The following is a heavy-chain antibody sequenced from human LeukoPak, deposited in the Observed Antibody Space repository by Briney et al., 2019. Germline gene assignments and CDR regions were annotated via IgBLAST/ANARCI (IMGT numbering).Heavy chain of an antibody. CDR2: ISHSDDTS. J-gene: IGHJ5*02. D-gene: IGHD5-24*01. CDR1: GFTFSSFT. CDR3: ARGRDRFDP. Sequence: PGGSLRLSCAASGFTFSSFTMIWVRQAPGKGLEWVSSISHSDDTSHYADSVRGRFTISRDNAKSSLYLQMNSLRAEDTAVYYCARGRDRFDPWGQGTLVTVSS. V-gene: IGHV3-48*04.